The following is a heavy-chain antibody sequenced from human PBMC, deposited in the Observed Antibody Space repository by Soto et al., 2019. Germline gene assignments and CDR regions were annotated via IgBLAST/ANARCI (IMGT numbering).Heavy chain of an antibody. CDR3: AREGYYDFWSGSKDGAFDI. J-gene: IGHJ3*02. CDR1: GGSFSGYY. CDR2: INHSGST. Sequence: QVQLQQWGAGLLKPSETLSLTCAVYGGSFSGYYWSWIRQPPGQGLEWIGEINHSGSTNYNPSLKSRVTISVDTSKNQFSLKLSSVTAADTAVYYCAREGYYDFWSGSKDGAFDIWGQGTMVTVSS. V-gene: IGHV4-34*01. D-gene: IGHD3-3*01.